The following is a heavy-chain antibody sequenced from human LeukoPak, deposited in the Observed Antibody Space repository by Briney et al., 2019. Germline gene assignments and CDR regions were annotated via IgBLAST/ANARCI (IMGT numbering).Heavy chain of an antibody. CDR2: INPNSGGT. CDR3: ARAHTKVRGVTSY. CDR1: GYTFTGYY. J-gene: IGHJ4*02. D-gene: IGHD3-10*01. Sequence: ASVKVSCKASGYTFTGYYMHWVRQAPGQGLEWMGWINPNSGGTNYAQKFQGRVTMTRDTSISAAYMELSRLRSDDTAVYYCARAHTKVRGVTSYWGQGTLVTVSS. V-gene: IGHV1-2*02.